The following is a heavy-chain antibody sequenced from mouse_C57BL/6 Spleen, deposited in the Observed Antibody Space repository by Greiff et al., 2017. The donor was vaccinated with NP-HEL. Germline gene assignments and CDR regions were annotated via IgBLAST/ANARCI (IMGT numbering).Heavy chain of an antibody. CDR3: ASGYAAPGCAY. J-gene: IGHJ3*01. V-gene: IGHV5-17*01. CDR2: ISSGSSTI. CDR1: GFTFSDYG. D-gene: IGHD3-1*01. Sequence: EVQLVESGGGLVKPGGSLKLSCAASGFTFSDYGMHWVRQAPEKGLEWVAYISSGSSTIYYADTVKGRFTISRDNAKNTLFLQMPSLRSEDTAMYYSASGYAAPGCAYWGQGTLVTVSA.